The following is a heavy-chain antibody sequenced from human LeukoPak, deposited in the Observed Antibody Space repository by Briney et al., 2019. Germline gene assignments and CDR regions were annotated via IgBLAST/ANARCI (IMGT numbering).Heavy chain of an antibody. CDR2: IYPGDSDT. J-gene: IGHJ4*02. D-gene: IGHD3-22*01. CDR1: GYSFTTYW. CDR3: ARQFRDSSGYYSYDFDY. V-gene: IGHV5-51*01. Sequence: GESLKISCKGSGYSFTTYWIGWVRQMPVRGLEWMGIIYPGDSDTRYSPFFQGQVTISADKSISTAYRQWSSLKASDTAMYYRARQFRDSSGYYSYDFDYWGQGTLVTVSS.